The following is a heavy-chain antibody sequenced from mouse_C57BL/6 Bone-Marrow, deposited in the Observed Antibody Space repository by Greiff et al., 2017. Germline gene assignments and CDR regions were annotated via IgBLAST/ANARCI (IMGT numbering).Heavy chain of an antibody. CDR1: GFTFSDYY. Sequence: EVQLMESEGGLVQPGSSMKLSCTASGFTFSDYYMAWVRQVPEKGLEWVANINYDGSSTYYLDSLKSRFIISRDNAKNILYLQMSSLKSEDTATYYCAREDYYGRIDYWGQGTTLTVSS. J-gene: IGHJ2*01. V-gene: IGHV5-16*01. CDR3: AREDYYGRIDY. CDR2: INYDGSST. D-gene: IGHD1-1*01.